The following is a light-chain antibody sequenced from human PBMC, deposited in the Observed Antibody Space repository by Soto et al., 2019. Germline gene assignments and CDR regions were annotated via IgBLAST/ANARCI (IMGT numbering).Light chain of an antibody. CDR1: SASIASNY. V-gene: IGLV6-57*04. CDR2: EAN. J-gene: IGLJ1*01. CDR3: QSYDSSSYV. Sequence: NFMLTQPHSVSESPGKTVTISCTRSSASIASNYVQWYQQRPGSAPPTVIYEANDRPSVVPDRFSGSIDRSSNSASLTISGQETDDEAGYYCQSYDSSSYVFGSGTKLTVL.